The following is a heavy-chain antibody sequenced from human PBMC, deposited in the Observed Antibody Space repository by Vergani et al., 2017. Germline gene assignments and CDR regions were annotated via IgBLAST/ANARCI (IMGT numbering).Heavy chain of an antibody. CDR2: IYYSGST. D-gene: IGHD6-13*01. J-gene: IGHJ4*02. V-gene: IGHV4-61*01. CDR1: GESIRSGSHY. Sequence: QVKLQESGPGLLKPSQTLSLTCTVSGESIRSGSHYWSWIRQPPGKGLEWIGYIYYSGSTNYNPSLKSRVTISVDTSKNQFSLKLSSVTAADTAVYYCAREGYSSTFDYWGQGTLVTVSS. CDR3: AREGYSSTFDY.